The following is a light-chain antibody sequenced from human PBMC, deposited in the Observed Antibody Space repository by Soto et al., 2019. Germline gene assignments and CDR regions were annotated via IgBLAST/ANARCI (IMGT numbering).Light chain of an antibody. V-gene: IGLV1-40*01. J-gene: IGLJ1*01. CDR1: NSNIGTGLD. CDR2: GTS. CDR3: QTSDSGLFGLI. Sequence: QSVLTQPPSVSGAPGQRVTIACTGNNSNIGTGLDVHWYRHFPGAAPKLLLSGTSHRPSGVPVRFSGSKSGTSASLAITGLQADDEADYYCQTSDSGLFGLIFGTGTKVTVL.